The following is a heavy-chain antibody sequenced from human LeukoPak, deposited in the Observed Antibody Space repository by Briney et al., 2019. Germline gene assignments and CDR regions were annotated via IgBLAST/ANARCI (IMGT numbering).Heavy chain of an antibody. V-gene: IGHV4-39*01. CDR3: WSSYYTPSLTLLFTISVHTSKHQFSLKLSSVTAADTAVYYCARQETWELSALIDY. J-gene: IGHJ4*02. CDR1: GDSITTNSYY. CDR2: ISYSGSI. D-gene: IGHD1-26*01. Sequence: PSETLSLTRTVSGDSITTNSYYGGWGRQPRGRGQDWIETISYSGSIYNNPSLKSRVTISVNTPKNQYSLKLSDVDGAARAFFYSWSSYYTPSLTLLFTISVHTSKHQFSLKLSSVTAADTAVYYCARQETWELSALIDYWGQGTLLTVSS.